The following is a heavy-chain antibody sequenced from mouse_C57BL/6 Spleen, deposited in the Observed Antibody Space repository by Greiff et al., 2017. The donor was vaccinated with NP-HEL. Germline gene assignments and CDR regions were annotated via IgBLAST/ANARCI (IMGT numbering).Heavy chain of an antibody. CDR3: ARSYGNYFDD. CDR1: GYTFTDYN. V-gene: IGHV1-18*01. Sequence: VQLKESGPELVKPGASVKIPCKASGYTFTDYNMDWVKQSHGKSLEWIGDINPNNGGTIYNQKFKGKATLTVDKSSSTAYMELRSLTSEDTAVYYCARSYGNYFDDWGQGTTLTVSS. CDR2: INPNNGGT. D-gene: IGHD2-1*01. J-gene: IGHJ2*01.